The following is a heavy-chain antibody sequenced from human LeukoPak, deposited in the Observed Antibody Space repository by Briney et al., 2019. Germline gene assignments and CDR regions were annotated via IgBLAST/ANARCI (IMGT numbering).Heavy chain of an antibody. CDR2: ISYDGNNE. V-gene: IGHV3-30-3*01. Sequence: PGGSLRLSCAASGFTFSTYAIHWVRQAPGKGLEWVTVISYDGNNEYYADSVKGRFTISRDNSKNTLYLQMNSLRAEDTAVYYCAKVVGASYWGQGTLVAVSS. J-gene: IGHJ4*02. CDR3: AKVVGASY. D-gene: IGHD1-26*01. CDR1: GFTFSTYA.